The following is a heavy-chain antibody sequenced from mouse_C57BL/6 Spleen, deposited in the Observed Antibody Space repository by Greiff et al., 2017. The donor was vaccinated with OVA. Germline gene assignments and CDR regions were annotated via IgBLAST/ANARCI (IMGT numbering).Heavy chain of an antibody. CDR1: GFTFSSYA. Sequence: EVKLMESGGGLVKPGGSLKLSCAASGFTFSSYAMSWVRQTPEKRLEWVATISDGGSYTYYPDNVKGRFTISRDNAKNNLYLQMSHLKSEDTAMYYCARGGYYGSSLLDYWGKGTTLTVSS. CDR3: ARGGYYGSSLLDY. V-gene: IGHV5-4*03. J-gene: IGHJ2*01. D-gene: IGHD1-1*01. CDR2: ISDGGSYT.